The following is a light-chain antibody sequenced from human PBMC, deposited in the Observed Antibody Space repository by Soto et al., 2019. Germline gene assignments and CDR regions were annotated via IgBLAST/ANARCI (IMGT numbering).Light chain of an antibody. CDR1: QYITIY. Sequence: EIVLTQSPGTLSVSPGERATLSCRASQYITIYLAWYQQKPGQAPRLLIYDASNRATGIPARFSGSGSGTDFTLTISSLEPDDFAVYYCQQRADWPITFGQGTRLEI. J-gene: IGKJ5*01. CDR2: DAS. CDR3: QQRADWPIT. V-gene: IGKV3-11*01.